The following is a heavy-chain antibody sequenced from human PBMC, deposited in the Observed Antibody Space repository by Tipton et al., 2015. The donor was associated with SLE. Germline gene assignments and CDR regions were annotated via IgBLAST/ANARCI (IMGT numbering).Heavy chain of an antibody. J-gene: IGHJ4*02. CDR2: IYHSGST. Sequence: TLSLTCAVSGYSISSGYYGGWVRQPPGKGLEWIGSIYHSGSTYYNPSLKSRVTISVDTSKNQFSLKLSSVTAADTAVYYCARVEDTAMVHLDYWGQGTLVTVSS. D-gene: IGHD5-18*01. CDR3: ARVEDTAMVHLDY. CDR1: GYSISSGYY. V-gene: IGHV4-38-2*01.